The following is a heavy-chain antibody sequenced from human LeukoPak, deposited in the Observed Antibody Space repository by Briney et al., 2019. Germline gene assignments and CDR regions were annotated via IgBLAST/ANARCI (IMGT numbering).Heavy chain of an antibody. CDR1: GYILSDLA. V-gene: IGHV1-24*01. CDR2: LDPEDGEA. D-gene: IGHD4-17*01. CDR3: ATRNFGDYGAFDI. Sequence: ASVKVSCKVSGYILSDLAMHWVRQAPGKGLEWMGGLDPEDGEAIYARPLQGRVTMTEDTSSDTAYMVLSSLRSEDTAVYYCATRNFGDYGAFDIWGQGTMVTVSS. J-gene: IGHJ3*02.